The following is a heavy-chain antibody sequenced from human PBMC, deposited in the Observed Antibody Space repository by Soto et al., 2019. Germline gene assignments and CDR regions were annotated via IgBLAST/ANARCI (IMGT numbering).Heavy chain of an antibody. J-gene: IGHJ3*01. CDR3: ARGGTSGWLKGAYDV. CDR2: IIPMFGIP. Sequence: QVQLVQSGAEVKKPGSSVKVSCKASGGTLNKHAITWVRRAPGQGLEWLGGIIPMFGIPNYPQKFQGRVTLTAKDSTNTSDMELHSLTSGDTAVYYCARGGTSGWLKGAYDVWGQGTMVTVSS. CDR1: GGTLNKHA. D-gene: IGHD6-13*01. V-gene: IGHV1-69*01.